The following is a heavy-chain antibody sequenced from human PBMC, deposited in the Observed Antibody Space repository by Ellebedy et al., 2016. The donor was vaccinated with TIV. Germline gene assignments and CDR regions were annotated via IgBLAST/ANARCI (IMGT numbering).Heavy chain of an antibody. CDR3: ARRGSYGDYAVQVNSWFDT. V-gene: IGHV3-7*01. CDR1: GFSFRSYW. Sequence: GESLKISCAASGFSFRSYWMSWVRQAPGKGLEWVANIYQDGSDQYYVDSVKCRFTISRDNANKSLFLQMNSLRVEDTAVYYCARRGSYGDYAVQVNSWFDTWGQGTLVTVSS. CDR2: IYQDGSDQ. D-gene: IGHD4-17*01. J-gene: IGHJ5*02.